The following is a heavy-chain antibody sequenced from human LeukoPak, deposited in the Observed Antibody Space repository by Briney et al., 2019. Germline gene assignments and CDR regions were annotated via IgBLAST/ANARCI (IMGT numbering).Heavy chain of an antibody. CDR3: ARPSGGSYHFDY. Sequence: SETLSLTCAVYGGSFSGYYWSWIRQPPGKGLEWIGEINHSGSTNYNPSLKSRVTISVDTSKNQFPLKLSSVTAADTAVYYCARPSGGSYHFDYWGQGTLVTVSS. CDR1: GGSFSGYY. J-gene: IGHJ4*02. CDR2: INHSGST. D-gene: IGHD2-15*01. V-gene: IGHV4-34*01.